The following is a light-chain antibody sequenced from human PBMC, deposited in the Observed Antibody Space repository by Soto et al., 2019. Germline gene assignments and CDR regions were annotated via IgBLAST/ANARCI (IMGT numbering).Light chain of an antibody. CDR1: QRVRRY. V-gene: IGKV1-5*03. Sequence: GDRVTITCRASQRVRRYLAWYQQKPGKAPNLLIYEASSLENEVPSRFSGSGSGTEFSLTISSLQPDDFATYYCQQYFSYSTFGPGTKVNIK. J-gene: IGKJ3*01. CDR2: EAS. CDR3: QQYFSYST.